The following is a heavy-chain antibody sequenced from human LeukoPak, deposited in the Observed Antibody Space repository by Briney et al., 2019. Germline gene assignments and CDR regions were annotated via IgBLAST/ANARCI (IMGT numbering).Heavy chain of an antibody. D-gene: IGHD1-26*01. CDR1: GYTFKDYN. CDR3: ARVTGLLQLDY. J-gene: IGHJ4*01. V-gene: IGHV1-69-2*01. Sequence: VKISCKASGYTFKDYNMHWVQQAPGKGIEWMGRIDPEAGQVIYGETFRGRVTISADTSEDTIHMELTSLTSDDTAMYFCARVTGLLQLDYWGQEPWSPSPQ. CDR2: IDPEAGQV.